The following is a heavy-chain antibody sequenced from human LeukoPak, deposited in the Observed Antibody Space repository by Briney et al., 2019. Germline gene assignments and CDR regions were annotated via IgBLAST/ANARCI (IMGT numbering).Heavy chain of an antibody. CDR1: GSTFSSYA. V-gene: IGHV3-23*01. CDR2: ISGSGGST. CDR3: ATKVAGTSHFSY. J-gene: IGHJ4*02. D-gene: IGHD6-19*01. Sequence: PGGSLRLSCAASGSTFSSYAMSWVRQAPGKGLEWVSSISGSGGSTYYADSVKGRFTISRDNAKNSLYLQMHRLSAEDTAVYYCATKVAGTSHFSYWGRGTRVAVSS.